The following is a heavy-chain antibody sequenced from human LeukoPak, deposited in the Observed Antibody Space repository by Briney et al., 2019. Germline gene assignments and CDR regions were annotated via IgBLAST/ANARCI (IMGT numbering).Heavy chain of an antibody. CDR2: IYYSGST. J-gene: IGHJ4*02. CDR3: ARDLSITMIRGVTFDY. V-gene: IGHV4-31*03. Sequence: SETLSLTCTVPGGSISSGGYYWSWIRQHPGKGLEWIGYIYYSGSTYYNPSLKSRVTISVDTSKNQFSLKLSSVTAADTAVYYCARDLSITMIRGVTFDYWGQGALVTVSS. CDR1: GGSISSGGYY. D-gene: IGHD3-10*01.